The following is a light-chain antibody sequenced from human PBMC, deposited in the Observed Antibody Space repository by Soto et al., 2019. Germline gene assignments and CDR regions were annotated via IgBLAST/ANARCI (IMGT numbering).Light chain of an antibody. J-gene: IGKJ2*01. V-gene: IGKV1-5*01. CDR3: QQYYSYYT. CDR1: QSINNW. CDR2: HVS. Sequence: DIQMTQSPSTLSASVGDRVTITCRASQSINNWLAWYQQKPGKIPELLIFHVSSLKSGVPSRFSGSGSGTEFTLTITSLQPDDFATYYCQQYYSYYTFGQGTKLEIK.